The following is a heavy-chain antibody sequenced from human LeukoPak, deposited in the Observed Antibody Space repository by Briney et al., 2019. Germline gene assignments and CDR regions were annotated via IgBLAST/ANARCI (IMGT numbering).Heavy chain of an antibody. V-gene: IGHV4-39*07. J-gene: IGHJ3*02. CDR3: AREGGNSGAFDI. CDR2: IYYSGST. Sequence: SETLSLTCTVSGGSISSSTYYWGWIRQPPGKGLEWIGSIYYSGSTNYNPSLKSRVTISVDTSKNQFSLKLSSVTAADTAVYYCAREGGNSGAFDIWGQGTMVTVSS. D-gene: IGHD4-23*01. CDR1: GGSISSSTYY.